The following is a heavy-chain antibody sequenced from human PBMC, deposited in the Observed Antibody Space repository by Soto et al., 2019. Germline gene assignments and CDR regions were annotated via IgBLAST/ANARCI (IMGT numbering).Heavy chain of an antibody. CDR1: GYMFTGYY. CDR2: INPKSGGT. Sequence: ASVKVSFKASGYMFTGYYIHWLRQAPGQGLEWMGWINPKSGGTKYAEKCQGRVSMTGDTSITTAYMELSSLRSDDTAVYYCATDRVAFDMWGQGTKVTDS. J-gene: IGHJ3*02. V-gene: IGHV1-2*02. CDR3: ATDRVAFDM. D-gene: IGHD3-22*01.